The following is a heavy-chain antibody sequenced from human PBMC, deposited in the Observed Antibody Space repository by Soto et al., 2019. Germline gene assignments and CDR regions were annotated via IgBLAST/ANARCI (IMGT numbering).Heavy chain of an antibody. D-gene: IGHD1-26*01. CDR1: GFGFNNYW. CDR3: ARGGVTTNHGMDV. V-gene: IGHV3-74*01. Sequence: EVQLVESGGGLVQPGGSLRLSCAASGFGFNNYWMHWVRQAPGKGLVWVSRIKGDGGSISYAESVKGRFTISRDNAKNTLYLQRDSLRAEDTAVYYCARGGVTTNHGMDVWGQGTTVTVSS. CDR2: IKGDGGSI. J-gene: IGHJ6*02.